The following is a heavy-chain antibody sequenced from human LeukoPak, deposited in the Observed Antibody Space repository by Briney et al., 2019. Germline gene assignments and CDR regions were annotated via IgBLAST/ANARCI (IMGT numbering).Heavy chain of an antibody. D-gene: IGHD3-10*02. CDR2: VYDSWNN. J-gene: IGHJ4*02. CDR3: ASYFVCNGGRGY. CDR1: GDSINSGNSH. V-gene: IGHV4-30-4*01. Sequence: SETLSLTCTVSGDSINSGNSHWTWIRQPPGKGLEWLGSVYDSWNNYYNPSLESRITMSVDTSKNQYSLELSSVIAADTAVYYCASYFVCNGGRGYWGQGALVTVSS.